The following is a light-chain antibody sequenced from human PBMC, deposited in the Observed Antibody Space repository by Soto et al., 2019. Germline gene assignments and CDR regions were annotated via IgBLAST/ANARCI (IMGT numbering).Light chain of an antibody. Sequence: IQMTPSPCTLSPSIGDIVTITCLASQSISSWLACYQQKPGKAPKLLIYQASSLQSGVPSRFSGSGSETEFTLTISSLLPDDFATYFCQQYKSYFRTFCQGTKVDIK. CDR1: QSISSW. J-gene: IGKJ1*01. V-gene: IGKV1-5*03. CDR3: QQYKSYFRT. CDR2: QAS.